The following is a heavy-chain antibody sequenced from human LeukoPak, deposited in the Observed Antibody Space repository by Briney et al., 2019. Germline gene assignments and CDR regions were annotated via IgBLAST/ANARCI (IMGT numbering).Heavy chain of an antibody. CDR3: ARALDGGTTADV. CDR2: ISAYNGNT. J-gene: IGHJ6*04. Sequence: ASVKVSCKASGYTFTGYYMHWVRQAPGQGLEWMGWISAYNGNTNYAQKLQGRVTMTTDTSTSTAYMELRSLRSDDTAVYYCARALDGGTTADVWGKGTTVTVSS. CDR1: GYTFTGYY. V-gene: IGHV1-18*04. D-gene: IGHD1-14*01.